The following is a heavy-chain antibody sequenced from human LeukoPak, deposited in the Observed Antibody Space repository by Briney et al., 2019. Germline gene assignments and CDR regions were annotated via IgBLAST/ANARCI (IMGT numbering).Heavy chain of an antibody. D-gene: IGHD4-17*01. CDR2: ISSSGGST. Sequence: PGGSLRLSCAAPGFTFSSYAMSWVRHAPGKGLKWVSPISSSGGSTYYADSVKGRFTISRDKTKKTLYLQMNRLRAEDTAVYYCAKVRDRYDYGVLPPYYWGQETLVTVSS. V-gene: IGHV3-23*01. CDR3: AKVRDRYDYGVLPPYY. CDR1: GFTFSSYA. J-gene: IGHJ4*02.